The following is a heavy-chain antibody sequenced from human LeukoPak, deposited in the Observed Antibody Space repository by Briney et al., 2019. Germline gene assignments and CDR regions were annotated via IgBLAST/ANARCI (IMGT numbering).Heavy chain of an antibody. Sequence: PSETLSLTCTVSGGSISSSSYYWGWIRQPPGKGLEWIGSIYYSGSTYYNPSLKSRVTISVDTSKNQFSLKLSSVTAADTAVYYCARVVYPSSWYYYYYYMDVWGKGTTVTVSS. CDR3: ARVVYPSSWYYYYYYMDV. D-gene: IGHD6-13*01. V-gene: IGHV4-39*07. CDR1: GGSISSSSYY. CDR2: IYYSGST. J-gene: IGHJ6*03.